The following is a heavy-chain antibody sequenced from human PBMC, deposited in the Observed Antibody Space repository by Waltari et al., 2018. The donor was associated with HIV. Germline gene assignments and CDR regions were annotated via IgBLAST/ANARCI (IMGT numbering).Heavy chain of an antibody. CDR1: GYTFAAYY. CDR3: ARAESTTWANFDF. V-gene: IGHV1-2*04. D-gene: IGHD1-26*01. Sequence: QVQLVQSGSEGQNSEASVRVSCHTSGYTFAAYYIYWMRQAPGEGLEWLGWINPTDGDTGYAQKFQGWLSVTRDTSTGTVYMSLSRLRSDDTATYYCARAESTTWANFDFWGQGTLVSVSS. J-gene: IGHJ4*02. CDR2: INPTDGDT.